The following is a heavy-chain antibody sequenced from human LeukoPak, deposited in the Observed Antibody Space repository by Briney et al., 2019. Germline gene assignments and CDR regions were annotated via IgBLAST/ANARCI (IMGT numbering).Heavy chain of an antibody. V-gene: IGHV3-48*03. J-gene: IGHJ4*02. D-gene: IGHD6-19*01. CDR1: GFTFSSYE. Sequence: PGGSLRLSCAASGFTFSSYEMNWVRQAPGKGLDWVSYITSGGSTIYYADSVKGRFTISRDNAKNSLYLQMNSLRVEDTAVYYCARIKRGNSGPNYWGQGTLATVSS. CDR3: ARIKRGNSGPNY. CDR2: ITSGGSTI.